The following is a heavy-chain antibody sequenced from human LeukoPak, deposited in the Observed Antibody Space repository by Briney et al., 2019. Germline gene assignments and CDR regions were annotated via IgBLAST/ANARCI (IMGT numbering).Heavy chain of an antibody. CDR1: GGSFSGYY. CDR2: INHSGST. CDR3: ARHPQLLWFGDYFDY. Sequence: PSETLSLTCAAYGGSFSGYYWSWIRQPPGKGLEWIGEINHSGSTNYNPSLKSRVTISVDTSKNQFSLKLSSVTAADTAVYYCARHPQLLWFGDYFDYWGQGTLVTVSS. J-gene: IGHJ4*02. V-gene: IGHV4-34*01. D-gene: IGHD3-10*01.